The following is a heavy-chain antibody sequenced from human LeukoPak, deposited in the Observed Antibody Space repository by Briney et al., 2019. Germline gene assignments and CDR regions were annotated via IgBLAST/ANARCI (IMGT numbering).Heavy chain of an antibody. CDR3: ARERLSCRGDCLDD. J-gene: IGHJ4*02. V-gene: IGHV3-23*01. D-gene: IGHD2-21*02. CDR2: ISGSGGIT. CDR1: GFTFSRYA. Sequence: GGSLRLSCAASGFTFSRYAMSWIRQAPGRGLEWVSGISGSGGITHYTDSVKGRFTISRDNAKNTLYLQMNSLRAEDTALYYCARERLSCRGDCLDDWGQGTLVTVSS.